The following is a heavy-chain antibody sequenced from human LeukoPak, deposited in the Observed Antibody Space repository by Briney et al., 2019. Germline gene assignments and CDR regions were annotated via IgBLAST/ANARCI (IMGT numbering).Heavy chain of an antibody. D-gene: IGHD6-19*01. CDR1: GFTFSDYN. Sequence: GGSLRLSCAASGFTFSDYNMRWIRQAPGKGLEWVSSISRSGSTKYYADSVKGRFTISRDNAKNSLFLQMNSLRAEDTAVYYCARVALSRNSSGWRYYYYYMDVWGKGTTVTVSS. CDR2: ISRSGSTK. CDR3: ARVALSRNSSGWRYYYYYMDV. J-gene: IGHJ6*03. V-gene: IGHV3-11*01.